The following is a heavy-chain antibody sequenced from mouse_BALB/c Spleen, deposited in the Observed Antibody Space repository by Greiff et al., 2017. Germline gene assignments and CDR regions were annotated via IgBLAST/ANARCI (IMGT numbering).Heavy chain of an antibody. Sequence: QVQLKQSGAELMKPGASVKISCKATGYTFSSYWIEWVKQRPGHGLEWIGEILPGSGSTNYNEKFKGKATFTADTSSNTAYMQLSSLTSEDSAVYYCARRRDGYDFDYWGQGTTLTVSS. CDR1: GYTFSSYW. V-gene: IGHV1-9*01. CDR3: ARRRDGYDFDY. D-gene: IGHD2-2*01. J-gene: IGHJ2*01. CDR2: ILPGSGST.